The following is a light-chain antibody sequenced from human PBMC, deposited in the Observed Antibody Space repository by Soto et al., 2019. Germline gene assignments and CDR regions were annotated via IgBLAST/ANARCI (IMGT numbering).Light chain of an antibody. V-gene: IGKV2-28*01. J-gene: IGKJ1*01. CDR3: MQALQTPPWT. Sequence: DIVMTQSPLSLPVTPGEPASISCRSSQSLLHSNGYNYLDWYLQKPGQSPQLLIYLGSNRASGVPDGFSGSGSGTDFTLKISRVEAEDVGVYYCMQALQTPPWTFGQGTKV. CDR1: QSLLHSNGYNY. CDR2: LGS.